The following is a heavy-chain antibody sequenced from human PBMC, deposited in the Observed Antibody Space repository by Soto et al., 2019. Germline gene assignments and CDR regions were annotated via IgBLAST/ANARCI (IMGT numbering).Heavy chain of an antibody. J-gene: IGHJ6*02. V-gene: IGHV4-4*07. CDR2: IYTSGST. Sequence: SETLSLTGTVSGGSISSYYWSWIRQPAGKGLEWIGRIYTSGSTNYNPSLKSRVTMSVDTSKNQFSLKLSSVTAADTAVYYCARGGKQLVHYYYYGMDVWGQGTTVTVSS. CDR1: GGSISSYY. CDR3: ARGGKQLVHYYYYGMDV. D-gene: IGHD6-6*01.